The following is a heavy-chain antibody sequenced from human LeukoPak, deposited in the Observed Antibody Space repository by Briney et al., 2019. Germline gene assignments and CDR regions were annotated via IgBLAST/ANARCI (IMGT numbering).Heavy chain of an antibody. D-gene: IGHD1-1*01. CDR3: TRGAKWVQLHSFVDY. CDR1: GFTFGDFA. J-gene: IGHJ4*02. CDR2: ITSKAYGEKT. V-gene: IGHV3-49*04. Sequence: GGSLRLSCTTSGFTFGDFAVSWVRQAPGKGLEWVGFITSKAYGEKTEYAASVKGRFTISRDDSKNIAYLQMNSLKSEDTAVYYCTRGAKWVQLHSFVDYWGQGTLVTVSS.